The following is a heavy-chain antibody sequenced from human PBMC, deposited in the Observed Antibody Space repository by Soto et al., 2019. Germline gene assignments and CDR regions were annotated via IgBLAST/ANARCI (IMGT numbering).Heavy chain of an antibody. Sequence: QVQVVESGGAVVQPGRSLRLSCEASGFTFSSSGMHWVRQAPGKGLEWVAVVSFDGSNKYYADSVKGRFTISRDNSKKTLYLQMNSLRPEDTAVYYWARERGPGRNSGDYGRTIDYWGQGTQVTVSS. CDR1: GFTFSSSG. CDR2: VSFDGSNK. D-gene: IGHD4-17*01. V-gene: IGHV3-30*03. CDR3: ARERGPGRNSGDYGRTIDY. J-gene: IGHJ4*02.